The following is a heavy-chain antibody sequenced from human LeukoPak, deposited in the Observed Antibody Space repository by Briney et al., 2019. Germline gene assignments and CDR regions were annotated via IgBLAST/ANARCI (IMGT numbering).Heavy chain of an antibody. Sequence: GGSLRLSCAASGFTFSSYGMHWVRQAPGKGLEWVAFIRYDGSNKYYADSVKGRFTISRDNAENSLFLQMDNLRVEDTAVYYCGIAVAEPLDYWGQGTLVTVSS. CDR2: IRYDGSNK. CDR1: GFTFSSYG. D-gene: IGHD6-19*01. CDR3: GIAVAEPLDY. V-gene: IGHV3-30*02. J-gene: IGHJ4*02.